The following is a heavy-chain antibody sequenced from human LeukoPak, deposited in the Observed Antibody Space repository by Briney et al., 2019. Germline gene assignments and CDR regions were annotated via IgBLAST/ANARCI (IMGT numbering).Heavy chain of an antibody. D-gene: IGHD4-17*01. CDR2: ISSSGSTI. J-gene: IGHJ2*01. Sequence: GGSLRLSCAASGFTFSSYEMNWVRQAPAKGLEWVSYISSSGSTIYYADSVKGRFTISRDNAKNSLYLQMNSLRAEDTAVYYCARDFNDYGDYTYWYFDLWGRGTLVTVSS. CDR1: GFTFSSYE. CDR3: ARDFNDYGDYTYWYFDL. V-gene: IGHV3-48*03.